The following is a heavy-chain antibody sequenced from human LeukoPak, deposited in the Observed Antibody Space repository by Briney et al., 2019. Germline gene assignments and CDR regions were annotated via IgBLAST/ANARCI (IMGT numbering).Heavy chain of an antibody. J-gene: IGHJ4*02. CDR1: GGSISSGGYY. V-gene: IGHV4-31*03. CDR3: ATSAPYGSGSYEDY. D-gene: IGHD3-10*01. CDR2: IYYSGST. Sequence: PSETLSLTCTVSGGSISSGGYYWSWLRQHPGKGLEWIGYIYYSGSTYYNPSLKSRVTISVDTSKNQFSLKLSSVTAADTAVYYCATSAPYGSGSYEDYWGQGTLVTVSS.